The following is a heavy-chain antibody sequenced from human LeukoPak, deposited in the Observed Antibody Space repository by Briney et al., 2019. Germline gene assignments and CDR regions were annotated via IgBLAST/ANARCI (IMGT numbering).Heavy chain of an antibody. Sequence: KTSETLSLTCTVSGGSISSGGYYWGWIRQHPGKGLEWIGYIYYSGSTYYNPSLKSRVTISVDTSKNQFSLKLSSVTAADTAVYYCARRDYDILTGTGRHGFDYWGQGTLVIVSS. J-gene: IGHJ4*02. D-gene: IGHD3-9*01. CDR3: ARRDYDILTGTGRHGFDY. CDR2: IYYSGST. CDR1: GGSISSGGYY. V-gene: IGHV4-31*03.